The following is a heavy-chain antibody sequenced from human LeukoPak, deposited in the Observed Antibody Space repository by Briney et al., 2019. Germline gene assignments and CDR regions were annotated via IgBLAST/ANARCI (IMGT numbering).Heavy chain of an antibody. CDR2: ISSSGSTI. CDR1: GFTFSSYS. V-gene: IGHV3-48*04. J-gene: IGHJ5*02. Sequence: GGSLRLSCAASGFTFSSYSMNWVRQAPGKGLEWVSYISSSGSTIYYADSVKGRSTISRDNAKNSLYLQMNSLRAEDTAVYYCARDRYDSSGYYYDGLDPWGQGTLVTVSS. CDR3: ARDRYDSSGYYYDGLDP. D-gene: IGHD3-22*01.